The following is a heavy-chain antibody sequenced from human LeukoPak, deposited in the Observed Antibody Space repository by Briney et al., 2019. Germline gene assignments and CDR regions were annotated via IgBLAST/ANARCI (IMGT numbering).Heavy chain of an antibody. CDR1: GYTFTGYY. D-gene: IGHD6-19*01. V-gene: IGHV1-2*02. CDR2: INPNSGGT. CDR3: ARVGSGWREDLDY. J-gene: IGHJ4*02. Sequence: GASVKVSCKASGYTFTGYYMHWVRQAPGQGLEWMGWINPNSGGTNYAQKFQGRVTMTRDTSISTAYMELSRLRSDDTAVYYCARVGSGWREDLDYWGQGTLVTVSS.